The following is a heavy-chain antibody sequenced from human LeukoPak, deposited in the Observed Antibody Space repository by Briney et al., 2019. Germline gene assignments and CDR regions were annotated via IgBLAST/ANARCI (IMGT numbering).Heavy chain of an antibody. Sequence: GGSLRLSCAASGFTFNKYAMHWVRQAPGKGLEWVAVVSYLGNDKFYADSVKGRFTISKDNSNNTVYLEINSLRSEDTAVYYCARPLERRLIHYFDFWGPGTLVTVSS. J-gene: IGHJ4*02. CDR2: VSYLGNDK. D-gene: IGHD6-25*01. V-gene: IGHV3-30-3*01. CDR1: GFTFNKYA. CDR3: ARPLERRLIHYFDF.